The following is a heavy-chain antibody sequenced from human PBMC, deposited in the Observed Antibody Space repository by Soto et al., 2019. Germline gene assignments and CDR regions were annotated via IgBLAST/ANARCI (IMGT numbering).Heavy chain of an antibody. CDR3: ARANALDV. CDR1: GFTFSSYA. Sequence: GGSLRLSCAASGFTFSSYAMSWVRQAPGKGLAWVSTISDSGNSTYSADSVKGRFTISRENSKNTHYLQKNSLRAEDTAVYFCARANALDVWGQGTTVTVSS. CDR2: ISDSGNST. V-gene: IGHV3-23*01. J-gene: IGHJ6*02.